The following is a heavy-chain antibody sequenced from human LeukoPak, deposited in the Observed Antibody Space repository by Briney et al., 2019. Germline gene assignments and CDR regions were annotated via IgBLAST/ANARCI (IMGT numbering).Heavy chain of an antibody. CDR3: ARGPSSQYLVHHVAFDI. CDR2: IKADGSEK. V-gene: IGHV3-7*05. D-gene: IGHD6-13*01. CDR1: GFPFSSRW. J-gene: IGHJ3*02. Sequence: GGSLRLSCAASGFPFSSRWMSWVRQAPGKGLEWVANIKADGSEKYYVDSVKGRFTISRDNSKNTLYLQMNSLRAEDTAVYYCARGPSSQYLVHHVAFDIWGQGTMVTVSS.